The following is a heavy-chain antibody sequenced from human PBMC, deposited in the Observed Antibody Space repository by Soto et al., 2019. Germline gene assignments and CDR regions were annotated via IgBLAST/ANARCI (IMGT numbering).Heavy chain of an antibody. J-gene: IGHJ6*03. CDR3: ARPAYCGGDCYSGYYMDV. CDR2: IDAGNGNT. D-gene: IGHD2-21*01. Sequence: ASVKVSCKASGYTFTSYAMHWVRQAPGQRLEWMGWIDAGNGNTKYSQKFQGRVTITRDTSASTAYMELSSLRSEDTALYYCARPAYCGGDCYSGYYMDVWGKGTTVTVSS. CDR1: GYTFTSYA. V-gene: IGHV1-3*01.